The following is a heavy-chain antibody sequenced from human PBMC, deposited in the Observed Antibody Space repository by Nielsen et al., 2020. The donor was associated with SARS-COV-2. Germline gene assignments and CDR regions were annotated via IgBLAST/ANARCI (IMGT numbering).Heavy chain of an antibody. Sequence: WIRQPPGKGLEWVSYISSSGSTIYYADSVKGRFTISRDDAKNSLYLQMNSLRAEDTAVYYCARDQYYYGSGRPPLDVWGQGTTVTVSS. J-gene: IGHJ6*02. D-gene: IGHD3-10*01. CDR3: ARDQYYYGSGRPPLDV. CDR2: ISSSGSTI. V-gene: IGHV3-11*01.